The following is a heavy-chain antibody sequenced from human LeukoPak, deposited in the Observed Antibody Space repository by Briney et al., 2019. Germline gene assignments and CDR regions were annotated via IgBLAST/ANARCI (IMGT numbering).Heavy chain of an antibody. V-gene: IGHV1-18*01. CDR2: ISAYNGNT. J-gene: IGHJ4*02. CDR1: GYTFTSYG. CDR3: GRDRSDIVVVLAAAHLDY. D-gene: IGHD2-2*01. Sequence: GASVKVSCKASGYTFTSYGISWVRQAPGQGLEWMGWISAYNGNTNYAQKLQGRVTMTTDTSTSTAYMELRSLRSDDTAVYYCGRDRSDIVVVLAAAHLDYWGQGTLVTVSS.